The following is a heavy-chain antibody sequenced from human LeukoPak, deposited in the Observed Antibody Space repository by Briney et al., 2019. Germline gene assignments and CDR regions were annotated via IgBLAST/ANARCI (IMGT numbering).Heavy chain of an antibody. CDR3: ARDAPYSSSSHGLSAFDI. CDR1: GFTFSSYA. J-gene: IGHJ3*02. CDR2: ISYDGSNK. D-gene: IGHD6-6*01. V-gene: IGHV3-30-3*01. Sequence: GGSLRLSCAASGFTFSSYAMHWVRQAPGKGLEWVAVISYDGSNKYYADSVKGRFTISRDNSKNTLYLQMNSLRAEDTAVYYCARDAPYSSSSHGLSAFDIWGQGTMVTVSS.